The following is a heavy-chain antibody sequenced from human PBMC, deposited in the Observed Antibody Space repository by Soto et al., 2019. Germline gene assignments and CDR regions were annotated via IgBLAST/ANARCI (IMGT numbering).Heavy chain of an antibody. D-gene: IGHD3-3*01. CDR3: ARGGYDFWSGYLTPDY. CDR2: INTNTGNP. Sequence: ASLKVPCKYSGYTFTSYAINWVRQAPGQGLEWMGWINTNTGNPTYAQGFTGRFVFSLDTSVSTAYLQICSLKAEDTAVYYCARGGYDFWSGYLTPDYWGQGTMVKSPQ. CDR1: GYTFTSYA. V-gene: IGHV7-4-1*01. J-gene: IGHJ4*02.